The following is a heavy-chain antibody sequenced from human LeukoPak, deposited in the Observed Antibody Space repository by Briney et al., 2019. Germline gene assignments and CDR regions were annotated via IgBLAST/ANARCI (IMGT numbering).Heavy chain of an antibody. CDR3: AREERYCSGSSCYPVDY. CDR1: GGSFSGYY. CDR2: INHSGST. J-gene: IGHJ4*02. D-gene: IGHD2-15*01. V-gene: IGHV4-34*01. Sequence: SETLSLTCAVYGGSFSGYYWSWIRQPPGKGLEWIGEINHSGSTNYNPSLKSRVTISVDTSKNQFSLKLSSVTAADTAVYYCAREERYCSGSSCYPVDYWGQGTLVTVSS.